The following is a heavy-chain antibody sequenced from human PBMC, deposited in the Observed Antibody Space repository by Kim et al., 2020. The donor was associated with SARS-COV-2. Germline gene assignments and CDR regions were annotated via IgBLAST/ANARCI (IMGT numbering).Heavy chain of an antibody. V-gene: IGHV3-23*01. Sequence: GGSLRLSCAASGFTFSSYAMSWVRQAPGKGLEWVSAISGSGGSTYYADSVKGRFIISRDNSKNTLYLQMNSLRAEDTAVYYCAKRYSGSYTAYFQHWGQGTLVTVSS. D-gene: IGHD1-26*01. J-gene: IGHJ1*01. CDR3: AKRYSGSYTAYFQH. CDR1: GFTFSSYA. CDR2: ISGSGGST.